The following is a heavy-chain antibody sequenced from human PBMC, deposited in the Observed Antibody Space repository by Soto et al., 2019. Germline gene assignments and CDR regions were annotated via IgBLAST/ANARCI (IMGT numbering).Heavy chain of an antibody. J-gene: IGHJ5*02. D-gene: IGHD1-26*01. CDR1: GASISGYY. CDR2: IYATGTT. V-gene: IGHV4-4*07. CDR3: AKNQGVELVPLATVDWFYP. Sequence: SETLSLTCTVSGASISGYYWSWIRKSAGKGLEWIGRIYATGTTDYNPSLKSRVMMSVDTSKKQFSLKLRSVSAEDTAVYHCAKNQGVELVPLATVDWFYPWGQGSVVTVSS.